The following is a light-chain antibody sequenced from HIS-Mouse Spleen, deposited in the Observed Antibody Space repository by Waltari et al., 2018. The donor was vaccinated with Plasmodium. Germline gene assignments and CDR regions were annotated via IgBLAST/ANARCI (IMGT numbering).Light chain of an antibody. CDR3: NSRDSSGNHVV. CDR1: SLRSYY. V-gene: IGLV3-19*01. J-gene: IGLJ2*01. CDR2: GKN. Sequence: SSELTQDPAVSVALGQTVRITCQGDSLRSYYASWYQQKPGQAPVLVIYGKNNRPSGIPDRFSGSRSGNTASLTITGAKAEDEADYYCNSRDSSGNHVVFGGGTKLTVL.